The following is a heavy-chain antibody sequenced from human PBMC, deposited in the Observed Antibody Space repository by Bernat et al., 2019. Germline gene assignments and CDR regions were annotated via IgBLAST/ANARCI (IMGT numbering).Heavy chain of an antibody. V-gene: IGHV3-21*01. J-gene: IGHJ6*02. Sequence: VQLVESGGGLVKPGGSLRLSCAASGFTFSTYNMNWVRQAPGKGLEWVSSISISNNYIYYADSVKGRFTISRDNANNSLYLQMNSLRAEDTAIYYCARDYCSGGNCYSRVPSYYYGMDVWGQGTTVTVSS. CDR1: GFTFSTYN. D-gene: IGHD2-15*01. CDR2: ISISNNYI. CDR3: ARDYCSGGNCYSRVPSYYYGMDV.